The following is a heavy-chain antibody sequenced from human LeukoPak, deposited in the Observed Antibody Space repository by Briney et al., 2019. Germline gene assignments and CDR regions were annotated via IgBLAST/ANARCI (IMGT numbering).Heavy chain of an antibody. J-gene: IGHJ4*02. CDR3: AAGRAGHCDWIYREYYFDY. V-gene: IGHV3-21*01. D-gene: IGHD3-9*01. Sequence: GGALRLSCTASGYPLRSYHMNWVRRAPGWGLEGVSSFCCCSSHIYYAHSERHRYTIHRHNPKNSLYLQMNSMRAEDTAVYYCAAGRAGHCDWIYREYYFDYWGQGTRVTVSS. CDR1: GYPLRSYH. CDR2: FCCCSSHI.